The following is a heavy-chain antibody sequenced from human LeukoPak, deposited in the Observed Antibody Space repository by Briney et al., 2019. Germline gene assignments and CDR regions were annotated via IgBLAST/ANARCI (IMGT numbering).Heavy chain of an antibody. CDR2: IGSSGDIT. J-gene: IGHJ5*02. Sequence: GGSLRLSCAASGFTFSSYAMSWVRQAPGMGLEWVSSIGSSGDITYYADSVKGRFTISRDNSKNTVSLQMNSLRAEDTALYYCARDLDWGAFDAWGQGTLVTVSS. CDR3: ARDLDWGAFDA. V-gene: IGHV3-23*01. CDR1: GFTFSSYA. D-gene: IGHD3-9*01.